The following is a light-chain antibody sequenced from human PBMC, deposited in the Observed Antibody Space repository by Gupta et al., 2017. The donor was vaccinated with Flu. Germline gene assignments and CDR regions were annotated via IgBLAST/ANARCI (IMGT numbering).Light chain of an antibody. Sequence: IVLMQPPGALPLSSGERATLSCRAGQSIGSSSLAWYQQKPGQAPRLVIYDGSTRATGIPDRFSGSGSGTDFALTISRLEPEDFAVYYCQHYGSSPYSFGQGTKVEIK. CDR2: DGS. V-gene: IGKV3-20*01. J-gene: IGKJ2*03. CDR1: QSIGSSS. CDR3: QHYGSSPYS.